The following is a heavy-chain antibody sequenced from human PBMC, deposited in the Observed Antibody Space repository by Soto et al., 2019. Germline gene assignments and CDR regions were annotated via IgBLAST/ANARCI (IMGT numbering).Heavy chain of an antibody. Sequence: SVKVSCKASGGTFSSYAISWVRQAPGQGLEWMGGIIPIFGTANYAQKFQGRVTITADESTSTAYMELSSLRSEDTAVYYCARXSGSPTRIPTTYYGMDVWGQGTTVTVSS. V-gene: IGHV1-69*13. CDR3: ARXSGSPTRIPTTYYGMDV. CDR1: GGTFSSYA. CDR2: IIPIFGTA. D-gene: IGHD1-26*01. J-gene: IGHJ6*02.